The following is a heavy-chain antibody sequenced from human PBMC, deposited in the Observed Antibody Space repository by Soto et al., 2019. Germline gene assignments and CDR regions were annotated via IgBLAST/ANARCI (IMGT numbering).Heavy chain of an antibody. CDR1: GGTFSSYA. CDR3: ARLSNSPTSYYDIYYFDY. Sequence: SVKVSCKASGGTFSSYAISWVRQAPGQGLEWMGGIIPIFGTANYAQKFQGRVTITADESTSTAYMELSSLRSEDTAVYYCARLSNSPTSYYDIYYFDYWGQGTLVTVSS. CDR2: IIPIFGTA. D-gene: IGHD3-9*01. V-gene: IGHV1-69*13. J-gene: IGHJ4*02.